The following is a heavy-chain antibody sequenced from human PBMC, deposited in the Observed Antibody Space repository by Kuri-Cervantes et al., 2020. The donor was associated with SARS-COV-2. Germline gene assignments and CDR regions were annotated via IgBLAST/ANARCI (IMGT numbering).Heavy chain of an antibody. Sequence: ETLSLTCAASGFTFSSYSMNWVRQAPGKGLEWVSSISSSGSTIYYADSVKGRFTISRDNAKNSLYLQMNSLRAKDTAVYYCARDRYSSSWYFVSAFDIWGQGTMVTVSS. CDR3: ARDRYSSSWYFVSAFDI. D-gene: IGHD6-13*01. J-gene: IGHJ3*02. CDR1: GFTFSSYS. CDR2: ISSSGSTI. V-gene: IGHV3-48*04.